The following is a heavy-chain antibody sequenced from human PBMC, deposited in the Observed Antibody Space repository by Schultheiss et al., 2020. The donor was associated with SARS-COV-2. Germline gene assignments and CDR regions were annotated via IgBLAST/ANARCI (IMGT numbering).Heavy chain of an antibody. CDR1: GGSISSGGYS. CDR3: ARDSPPDY. V-gene: IGHV4-30-2*01. Sequence: SETLSLTCAVSGGSISSGGYSWSWIRQPPGKGLEWIGYIYHSGSTYYNPSLKSRVTISVDRSKNQFSLKLSSVTAADTAVYYCARDSPPDYWGQGTLVTVSS. CDR2: IYHSGST. J-gene: IGHJ4*02.